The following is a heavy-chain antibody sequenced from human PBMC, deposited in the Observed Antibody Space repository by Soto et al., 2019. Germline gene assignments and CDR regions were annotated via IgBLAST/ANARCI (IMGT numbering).Heavy chain of an antibody. CDR3: ARGRASGSYYLLDY. V-gene: IGHV1-8*01. CDR1: GGTFTTYD. Sequence: WASVKVSCKASGGTFTTYDTNWVRQATGHGLEWMGWINPNSGNIGYAQRFQGRVTMTRDTAIRTAYMEVSSLRSDDTAVYYCARGRASGSYYLLDYWGQGTLVTVSS. CDR2: INPNSGNI. J-gene: IGHJ4*02. D-gene: IGHD3-10*01.